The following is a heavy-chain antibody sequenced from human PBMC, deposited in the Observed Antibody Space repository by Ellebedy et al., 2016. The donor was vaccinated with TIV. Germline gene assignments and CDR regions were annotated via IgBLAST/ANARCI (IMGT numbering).Heavy chain of an antibody. D-gene: IGHD3-16*02. CDR3: ASGRAPLSLGELSSLDY. CDR2: INPSGGST. Sequence: ASVKVSCKASGGTFSSYAISWVRQAPGQGLEWMGIINPSGGSTRYAQKFQGRVTMTRDTSTSTVYMELSSLRSEDTAVYYCASGRAPLSLGELSSLDYWGQGTPVTVSS. J-gene: IGHJ4*02. V-gene: IGHV1-46*01. CDR1: GGTFSSYA.